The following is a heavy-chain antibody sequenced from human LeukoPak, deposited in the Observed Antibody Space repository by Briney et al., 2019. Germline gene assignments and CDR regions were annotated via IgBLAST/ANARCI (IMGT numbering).Heavy chain of an antibody. Sequence: SVKVSCKASGGTFSSYAISWVRQAPGQGLEWMGVIIPIFGTANYAQKFQGRVTITADESTSTVYMEVSSLRSEDTAVYFCARDSEVRRNLWHYWGQGTLVTVSS. CDR2: IIPIFGTA. D-gene: IGHD3-10*01. J-gene: IGHJ4*02. V-gene: IGHV1-69*01. CDR1: GGTFSSYA. CDR3: ARDSEVRRNLWHY.